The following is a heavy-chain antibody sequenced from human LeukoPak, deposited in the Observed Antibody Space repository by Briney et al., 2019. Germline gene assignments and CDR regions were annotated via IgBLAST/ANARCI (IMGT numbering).Heavy chain of an antibody. V-gene: IGHV3-21*01. Sequence: PGGSLRLSCAASGFTVSSNYMSWVRQAPGKGLEWVSSISSSSSYIYYADSVKGRFTISRGNAKNSLYLQMNSLRAEDTAVYYCARALYSSGWYYFDYWGQGTLVTVSS. D-gene: IGHD6-19*01. CDR3: ARALYSSGWYYFDY. J-gene: IGHJ4*02. CDR1: GFTVSSNY. CDR2: ISSSSSYI.